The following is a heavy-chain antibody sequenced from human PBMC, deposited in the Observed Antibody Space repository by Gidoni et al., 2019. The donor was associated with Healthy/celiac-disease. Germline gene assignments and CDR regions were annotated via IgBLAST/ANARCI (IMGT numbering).Heavy chain of an antibody. D-gene: IGHD5-12*01. V-gene: IGHV3-33*01. Sequence: QVQLVESGGGVVPPGRSLRLSCAASGFTFSSYGMHWVRQDPGKGLEWVAVIWYDGSNQYYADSVKCRFTISGDNSKNTLYLQMNSLRAEDTAVYYCARGRDGYPGGYWGQGTLVTVSS. CDR3: ARGRDGYPGGY. J-gene: IGHJ4*02. CDR1: GFTFSSYG. CDR2: IWYDGSNQ.